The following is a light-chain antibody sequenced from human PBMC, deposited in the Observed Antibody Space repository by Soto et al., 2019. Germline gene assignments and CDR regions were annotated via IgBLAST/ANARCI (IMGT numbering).Light chain of an antibody. V-gene: IGKV1-5*01. Sequence: EIQMTQSPSTLSASVGDRVTITCRASQTISNWLAWYQQKPGKAPKLLIYDASILESGVPSRFSGSGSGTEFTLTISSLQPDDFAAYYCQHYNSYSSTFGQGTKVDIK. CDR2: DAS. CDR3: QHYNSYSST. CDR1: QTISNW. J-gene: IGKJ1*01.